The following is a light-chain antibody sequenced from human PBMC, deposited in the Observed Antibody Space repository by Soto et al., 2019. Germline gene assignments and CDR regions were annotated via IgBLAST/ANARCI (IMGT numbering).Light chain of an antibody. CDR3: QQYNNWSYS. CDR1: QSIATT. Sequence: EIVLTQSPDNLSVSPGERATLSCRASQSIATTLAWYQHKPGQAPRVLIYGASTRATDVPPRFSGSGSGTDFTLTISSLQSEDFAVYYCQQYNNWSYSFGQGTKVDI. J-gene: IGKJ2*01. CDR2: GAS. V-gene: IGKV3-15*01.